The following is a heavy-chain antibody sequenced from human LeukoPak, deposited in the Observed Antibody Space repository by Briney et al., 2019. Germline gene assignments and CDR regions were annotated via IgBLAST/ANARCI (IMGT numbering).Heavy chain of an antibody. D-gene: IGHD3-3*01. CDR1: GFTFSSYA. J-gene: IGHJ5*02. CDR3: VKSRFFNWFDP. Sequence: GGSLRLSCSASGFTFSSYAMHWVRQAPGKGLEYVSAISSNGGNTYYADSVKGRFTISRDNSKNTPYLQMSSLRAEDTAVYYCVKSRFFNWFDPWGQGTLVTVSS. CDR2: ISSNGGNT. V-gene: IGHV3-64D*06.